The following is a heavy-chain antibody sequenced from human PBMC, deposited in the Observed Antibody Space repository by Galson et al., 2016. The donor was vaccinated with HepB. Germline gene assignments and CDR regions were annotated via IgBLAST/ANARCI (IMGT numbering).Heavy chain of an antibody. V-gene: IGHV3-48*02. CDR3: VRGAQSDF. J-gene: IGHJ4*02. D-gene: IGHD5-24*01. CDR2: ITTGGSSK. CDR1: GFTLGRYN. Sequence: SLRLSCAASGFTLGRYNMNRVRQAPGKGLDWVSQITTGGSSKYYADSVKGRFTISRDNAKNSVFLQMNSLRDEDTAVYYCVRGAQSDFWGQGTLVLVSS.